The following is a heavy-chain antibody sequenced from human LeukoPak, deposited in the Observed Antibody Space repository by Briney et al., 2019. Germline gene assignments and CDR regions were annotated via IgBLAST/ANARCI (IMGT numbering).Heavy chain of an antibody. CDR3: ARDRGIGTMIAVVSYNWFDP. V-gene: IGHV1-2*02. Sequence: HRASVKVSCKASGYTFTGFYMHWVRQAPGQGLEWMGWINPNSGGTNYAQNFQGRVTMTRDTSISTAYMELSRLRSDDTAVYYCARDRGIGTMIAVVSYNWFDPWGQGTLVTVSS. D-gene: IGHD3-22*01. CDR2: INPNSGGT. CDR1: GYTFTGFY. J-gene: IGHJ5*02.